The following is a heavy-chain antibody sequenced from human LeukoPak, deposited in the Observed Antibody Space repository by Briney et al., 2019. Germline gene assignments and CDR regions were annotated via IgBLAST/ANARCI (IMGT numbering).Heavy chain of an antibody. CDR3: ARDTASDYYDSSGYAPFDY. D-gene: IGHD3-22*01. CDR2: ISSSSSYI. CDR1: GFTFSSYS. J-gene: IGHJ4*02. Sequence: GALRLSCAASGFTFSSYSMNWVRQAPGKGLEWVSSISSSSSYIYYADSVKGRFTISRDNAKNSLYLQMNSLRAEDTAVYYCARDTASDYYDSSGYAPFDYWGQGTLVTVSS. V-gene: IGHV3-21*01.